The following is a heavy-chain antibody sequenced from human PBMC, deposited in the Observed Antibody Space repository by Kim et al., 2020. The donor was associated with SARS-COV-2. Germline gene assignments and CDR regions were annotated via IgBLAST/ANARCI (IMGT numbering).Heavy chain of an antibody. CDR2: ISYDGSNK. J-gene: IGHJ3*02. V-gene: IGHV3-30*04. Sequence: GGSLRLSCAASGFTFSSYAMHWVRQAPGKGLEWVAVISYDGSNKYYADSVKGRFTISRDNSKNTLYLQMNSLRAEDTAVYYCARDETQVTYYYGSGSSSPKGTGAFDIWGQGTMVTVSS. CDR1: GFTFSSYA. CDR3: ARDETQVTYYYGSGSSSPKGTGAFDI. D-gene: IGHD3-10*01.